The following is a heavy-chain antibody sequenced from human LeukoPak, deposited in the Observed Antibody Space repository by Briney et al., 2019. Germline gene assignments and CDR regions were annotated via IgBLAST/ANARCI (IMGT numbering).Heavy chain of an antibody. Sequence: SETLSLTCTVSGGSIRSGGYYWSWIRQHPGKGLEWIGYIYYSGSTYYNPSLKGRVTISVDTSKNQFSLKLSSVTAADTAVYYCARFEYSSSSTGFDYWGQGTLVTVSS. V-gene: IGHV4-31*03. CDR1: GGSIRSGGYY. D-gene: IGHD6-6*01. CDR3: ARFEYSSSSTGFDY. J-gene: IGHJ4*02. CDR2: IYYSGST.